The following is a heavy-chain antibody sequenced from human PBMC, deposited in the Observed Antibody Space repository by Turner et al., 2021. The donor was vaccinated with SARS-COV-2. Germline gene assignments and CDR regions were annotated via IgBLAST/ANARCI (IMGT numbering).Heavy chain of an antibody. D-gene: IGHD3-10*01. V-gene: IGHV3-30-3*01. J-gene: IGHJ4*02. CDR2: ISYDGSNK. CDR3: ARDSGDFDY. Sequence: QVQLVESGGGVVQPGRSLRLSCAASGFTLSSYVMHWVRQAPGKGLEWVEVISYDGSNKYYADSVKGRFTISRDNSKNTLYLQMNSLRAEDTAVYYCARDSGDFDYWGQGTLVTVSS. CDR1: GFTLSSYV.